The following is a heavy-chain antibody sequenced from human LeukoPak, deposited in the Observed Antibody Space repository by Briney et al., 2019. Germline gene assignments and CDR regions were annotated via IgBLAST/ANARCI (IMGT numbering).Heavy chain of an antibody. CDR3: ATGYDYVWGSYRRLFDY. CDR1: GYTLTELS. D-gene: IGHD3-16*02. V-gene: IGHV1-24*01. CDR2: FDPEDGET. Sequence: ASVKVSCKVSGYTLTELSMHWVRQAPGKGLEWMGGFDPEDGETIYAQKFQGRGTMTEDTSTDTAYMELSSLRSEDTAVYYCATGYDYVWGSYRRLFDYWGQGTLVTVSS. J-gene: IGHJ4*02.